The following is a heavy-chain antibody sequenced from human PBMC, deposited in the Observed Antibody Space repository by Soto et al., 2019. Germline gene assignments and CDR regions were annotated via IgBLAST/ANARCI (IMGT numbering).Heavy chain of an antibody. J-gene: IGHJ6*02. CDR2: ISGSGGST. D-gene: IGHD6-13*01. CDR1: GFNFSSYA. CDR3: AKDLAAAGSRHYYYGMDV. Sequence: PGGSLRLSCAAAGFNFSSYARSWVRQATGKGLEWVSAISGSGGSTYYADSVKGRFTISRDNSKNTLYLQMNGLRAEDTAVYYCAKDLAAAGSRHYYYGMDVWGQGTTVTVSS. V-gene: IGHV3-23*01.